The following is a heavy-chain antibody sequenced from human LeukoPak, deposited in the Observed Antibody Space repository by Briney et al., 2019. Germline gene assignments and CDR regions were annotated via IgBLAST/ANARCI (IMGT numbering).Heavy chain of an antibody. CDR2: IYPGGSYT. D-gene: IGHD3-10*01. CDR3: ARHGDWASGIYRSYYYDMDV. CDR1: GYTFTNYW. V-gene: IGHV5-51*01. J-gene: IGHJ6*02. Sequence: GESLKISCQGSGYTFTNYWIGWARQMPGKGLEWMGIIYPGGSYTRYSPSFQGQVTISADKSISTAFLQWSSLKASDTAIYYCARHGDWASGIYRSYYYDMDVWGQGTTVTVSS.